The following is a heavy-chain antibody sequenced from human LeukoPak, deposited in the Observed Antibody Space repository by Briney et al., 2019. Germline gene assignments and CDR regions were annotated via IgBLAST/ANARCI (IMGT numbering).Heavy chain of an antibody. D-gene: IGHD1-26*01. Sequence: PGGSLRFSCAASGFTFSSYAMHWVRQAPGKGLEWVSAISGSGGSTYYADSVKGRFTISRDNSKNTLYLQMNSLRAEDTAVYYCAKDQTGSGGWFGPWGQGTLVTVSS. J-gene: IGHJ5*02. CDR2: ISGSGGST. V-gene: IGHV3-23*01. CDR1: GFTFSSYA. CDR3: AKDQTGSGGWFGP.